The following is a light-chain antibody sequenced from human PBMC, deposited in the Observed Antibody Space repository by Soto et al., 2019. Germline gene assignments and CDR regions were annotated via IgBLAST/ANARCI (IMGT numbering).Light chain of an antibody. Sequence: QPVLTQPPSVSGAPGQRVTISCTGSSSKIGAGYDVHGYQQLPGTAPKLLIYGNSNRPSGVPDRFSGSKSGTSASLAITGLQAEDEADYYCQSYDSSLSVWVFGGGTKLTVL. CDR1: SSKIGAGYD. CDR2: GNS. V-gene: IGLV1-40*01. J-gene: IGLJ3*02. CDR3: QSYDSSLSVWV.